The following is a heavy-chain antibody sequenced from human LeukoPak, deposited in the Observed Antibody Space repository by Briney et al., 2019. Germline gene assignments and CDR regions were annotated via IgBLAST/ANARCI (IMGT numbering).Heavy chain of an antibody. CDR2: ISYDGSKK. CDR1: GFTFSNYA. V-gene: IGHV3-30*04. Sequence: PGGSLRLSCAASGFTFSNYAIHWVRQAPGKGLEWVAVISYDGSKKYYADSVKGRFTISRDNAKNSLYLQMNSLRAEDTAVYYCARFDGYSSSWSFDYWGQGTLVTVSS. CDR3: ARFDGYSSSWSFDY. D-gene: IGHD6-13*01. J-gene: IGHJ4*02.